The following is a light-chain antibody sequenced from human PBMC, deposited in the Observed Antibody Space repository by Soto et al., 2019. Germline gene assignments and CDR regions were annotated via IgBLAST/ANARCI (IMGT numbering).Light chain of an antibody. V-gene: IGKV1-5*03. CDR1: QSVGSW. CDR2: KAS. CDR3: QQYNSYLPYP. Sequence: DIQMTQSPSSLSASVGDRVTITCQASQSVGSWLAWYQQKPGKAPKLLIYKASSLESGVPSRFSGSGSGTEFTLTISSLQPDDFSTYYCQQYNSYLPYPFGQGT. J-gene: IGKJ2*01.